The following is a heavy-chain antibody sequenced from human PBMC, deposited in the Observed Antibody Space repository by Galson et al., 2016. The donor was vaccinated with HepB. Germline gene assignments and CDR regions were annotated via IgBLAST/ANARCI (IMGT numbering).Heavy chain of an antibody. CDR2: IYWNDDK. V-gene: IGHV2-5*01. J-gene: IGHJ3*01. CDR1: GFSLSTNSIY. Sequence: PALVKPTQTLTLTCTFSGFSLSTNSIYVGWIRQPPGEALEWLALIYWNDDKRYSPSLKNRLTITKDTSKNQVFLTMTNMNPVDTGTYFCAHSTFSLLPKPCHVCGQGTVGTVSS. CDR3: AHSTFSLLPKPCHV. D-gene: IGHD3-9*01.